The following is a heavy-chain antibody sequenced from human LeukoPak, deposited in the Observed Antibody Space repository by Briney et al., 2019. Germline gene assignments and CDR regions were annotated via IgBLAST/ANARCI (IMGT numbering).Heavy chain of an antibody. Sequence: PSETLSLTCTVSGGSISSYYWGWIRQPAGKGLEWIGRIYTSGSTDYNPSLKSRVTMSVDTSKNQFSLKLSSVTAADTAVYYCARMSYYYDSSGYDAYAFDIWGQGTMVTVSS. CDR2: IYTSGST. CDR1: GGSISSYY. CDR3: ARMSYYYDSSGYDAYAFDI. J-gene: IGHJ3*02. V-gene: IGHV4-4*07. D-gene: IGHD3-22*01.